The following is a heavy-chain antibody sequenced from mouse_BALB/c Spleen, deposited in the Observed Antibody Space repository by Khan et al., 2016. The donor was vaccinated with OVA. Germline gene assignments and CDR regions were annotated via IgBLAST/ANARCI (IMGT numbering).Heavy chain of an antibody. D-gene: IGHD2-14*01. J-gene: IGHJ3*01. CDR1: GYTFTTYT. Sequence: QVQLQQSGAELARPGASVKMSCKASGYTFTTYTIHWVKQRPGQGLEWIGYIIPSTDYTSYNQKFKDKATLTADKSSSTAYMQLSSLTSDDSAVYYCAKEGAYYRSDSWFAYWGQGTLVTVSA. CDR2: IIPSTDYT. CDR3: AKEGAYYRSDSWFAY. V-gene: IGHV1-4*01.